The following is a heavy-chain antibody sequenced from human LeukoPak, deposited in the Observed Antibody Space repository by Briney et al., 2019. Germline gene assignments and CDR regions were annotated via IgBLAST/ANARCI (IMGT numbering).Heavy chain of an antibody. J-gene: IGHJ4*02. CDR1: GFTFSTYR. CDR2: IKEDGRET. CDR3: ARDPRRRYDY. V-gene: IGHV3-7*01. Sequence: GGSLRLSSAASGFTFSTYRMSWVRQAPGKGLEWVATIKEDGRETYYVDSVKGRFTISRDNAKNSLYLQMSRLRAEDTAVYYCARDPRRRYDYWGQGTLLTVSS.